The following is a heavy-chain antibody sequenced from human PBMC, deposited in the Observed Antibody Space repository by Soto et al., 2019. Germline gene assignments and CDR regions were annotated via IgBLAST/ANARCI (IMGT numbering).Heavy chain of an antibody. J-gene: IGHJ3*02. V-gene: IGHV4-39*01. Sequence: QLHLQESGPGLVKPSETLSLTCTVSCCSISSSSYYWGWIRQPPGKGLEWIGSIYYSWSTDYNPSLKSRVTISVDTATNQVSLQLSSATAADTAVYYCARHMGDDHAEYAFDICGQGTMFTVSS. CDR2: IYYSWST. CDR3: ARHMGDDHAEYAFDI. CDR1: CCSISSSSYY. D-gene: IGHD1-1*01.